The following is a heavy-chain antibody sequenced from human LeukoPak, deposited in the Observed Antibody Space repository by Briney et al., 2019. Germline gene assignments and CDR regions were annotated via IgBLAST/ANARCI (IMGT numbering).Heavy chain of an antibody. D-gene: IGHD4-23*01. V-gene: IGHV3-15*01. CDR2: IISKTEGGTR. Sequence: PGGSLRLSCAASGFTFSSYGMSWVRQAPGKGLEWVGRIISKTEGGTRDYAASVKGRFTVSRDDSRNVLYLQMNNLRTDDTAVYYCTTDRGGAYLRWGQGALVTVSS. CDR1: GFTFSSYG. J-gene: IGHJ4*02. CDR3: TTDRGGAYLR.